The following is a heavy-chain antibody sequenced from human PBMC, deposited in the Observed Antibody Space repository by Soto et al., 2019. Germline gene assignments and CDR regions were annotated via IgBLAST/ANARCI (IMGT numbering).Heavy chain of an antibody. V-gene: IGHV4-39*02. CDR3: ARDRVTIFGVVTTIYYGMDV. D-gene: IGHD3-3*01. J-gene: IGHJ6*02. CDR2: IYYSGST. CDR1: GGSISSSSYY. Sequence: KALETLSLTCTVSGGSISSSSYYWGWIRQPPGKGLEWIGSIYYSGSTYYNPSLKSRVTISVDTSKNQFSLKLSSVTAADTAVYYCARDRVTIFGVVTTIYYGMDVWGQGTTVTVSS.